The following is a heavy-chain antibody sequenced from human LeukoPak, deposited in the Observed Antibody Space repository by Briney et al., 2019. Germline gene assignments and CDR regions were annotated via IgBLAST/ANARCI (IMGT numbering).Heavy chain of an antibody. J-gene: IGHJ4*02. CDR3: ARTPSMPAPGYDY. Sequence: ASVKVSCKASGYTFTNYHINWVRQASGQGLEWMTWINPDTGNKGYARKFQDRVTITTTTSISTANMELSSLSFEDTAVYFCARTPSMPAPGYDYGGQETLVTFSS. V-gene: IGHV1-8*03. CDR1: GYTFTNYH. D-gene: IGHD2/OR15-2a*01. CDR2: INPDTGNK.